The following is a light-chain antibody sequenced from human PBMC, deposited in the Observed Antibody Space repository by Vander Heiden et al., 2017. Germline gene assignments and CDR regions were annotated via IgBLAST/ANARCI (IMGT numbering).Light chain of an antibody. CDR1: QSDSSY. J-gene: IGKJ5*01. CDR3: QQRRGA. CDR2: DAS. Sequence: EIMLTQSPATLSFSPGERATLSCWSSQSDSSYLAWYKQKPGQAPRLRINDASRRAPGIPARCSAYGSQTDLTLTISSLEPEDFAHYYCQQRRGAFGQGTRLEIK. V-gene: IGKV3-11*01.